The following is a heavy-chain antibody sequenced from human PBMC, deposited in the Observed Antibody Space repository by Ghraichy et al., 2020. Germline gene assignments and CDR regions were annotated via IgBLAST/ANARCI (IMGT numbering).Heavy chain of an antibody. J-gene: IGHJ5*02. CDR3: ARHLAIRKWLRFDP. CDR1: GGSIRSYY. V-gene: IGHV4-59*08. D-gene: IGHD5-12*01. CDR2: IYYSEST. Sequence: SQTLSLTCTVSGGSIRSYYWSWIRQPPGKGLEWIGYIYYSESTNYNPSLKSRVTISVDTSKNQFSLKLSSVTAADTAVYYWARHLAIRKWLRFDPWGHGTLVTVSS.